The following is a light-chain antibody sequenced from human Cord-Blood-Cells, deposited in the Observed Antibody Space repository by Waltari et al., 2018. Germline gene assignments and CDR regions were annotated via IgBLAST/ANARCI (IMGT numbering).Light chain of an antibody. CDR1: SSNIGSNT. Sequence: QSVLTQPPSASGTPGQRVTISCSGSSSNIGSNTVNWYQQLPGTAPKLPIYSNKSPPSGVPDRFSGSKSGTSASLAISGLQSEGEADYYCAAWDDSLNGPVVGGGTKLTVL. V-gene: IGLV1-44*01. J-gene: IGLJ3*02. CDR2: SNK. CDR3: AAWDDSLNGPV.